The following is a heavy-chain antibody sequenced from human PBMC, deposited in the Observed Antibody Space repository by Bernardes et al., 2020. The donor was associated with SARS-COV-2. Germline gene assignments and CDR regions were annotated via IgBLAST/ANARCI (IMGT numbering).Heavy chain of an antibody. Sequence: GGSLRLSCAASGFTFSNYPMHWVRQAPGKGLEWLAAISDDGTDKYYADSVKGRFTISRDNSKNTLYLQMNSLRAEDTAVYYCARDCPYSGYDFAYYFDYWGQGTLVTVSS. CDR2: ISDDGTDK. J-gene: IGHJ4*02. V-gene: IGHV3-30*04. D-gene: IGHD5-12*01. CDR1: GFTFSNYP. CDR3: ARDCPYSGYDFAYYFDY.